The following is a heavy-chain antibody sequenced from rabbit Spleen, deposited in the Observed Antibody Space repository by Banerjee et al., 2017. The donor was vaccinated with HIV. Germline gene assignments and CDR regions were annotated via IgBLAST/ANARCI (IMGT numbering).Heavy chain of an antibody. Sequence: QSLEESGGDLVKPGASLTLTCIASGVSFSVSSYMCWVRQAPGKGLEWIACINTATGKAVYASWVNGRFTISKTSSTTVTLQMTSLTAADTATYFCARDLASVVGWNFGLWGPGTLVTVS. J-gene: IGHJ4*01. V-gene: IGHV1S40*01. CDR3: ARDLASVVGWNFGL. CDR2: INTATGKA. CDR1: GVSFSVSSY. D-gene: IGHD3-1*01.